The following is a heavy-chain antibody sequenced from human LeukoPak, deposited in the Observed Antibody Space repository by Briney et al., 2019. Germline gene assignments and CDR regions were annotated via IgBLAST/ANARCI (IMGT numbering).Heavy chain of an antibody. J-gene: IGHJ4*02. CDR3: LRGDRRDY. Sequence: GGSLRLSCAASGFTFDDHAMNWVRQAPGKGLEWVSYISSSGSTIYYADSVKGRFIISRDNAKDSLYLQMNSLRVEDTAVYYCLRGDRRDYWGQGTLVTVSS. CDR1: GFTFDDHA. V-gene: IGHV3-48*03. CDR2: ISSSGSTI.